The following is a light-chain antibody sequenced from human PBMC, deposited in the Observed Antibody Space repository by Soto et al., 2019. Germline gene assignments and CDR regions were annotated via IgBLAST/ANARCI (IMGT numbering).Light chain of an antibody. CDR1: QSISTK. Sequence: IVMTQSPATLSVSPGERATLSCRGSQSISTKLAWYQQKPGQAPRLLIHGASTRATGIPVRFSGSGSGTEFTLTITSLQSEDFAVYYCQEYNNWRPITFGGGTKVDIK. CDR2: GAS. J-gene: IGKJ4*01. V-gene: IGKV3-15*01. CDR3: QEYNNWRPIT.